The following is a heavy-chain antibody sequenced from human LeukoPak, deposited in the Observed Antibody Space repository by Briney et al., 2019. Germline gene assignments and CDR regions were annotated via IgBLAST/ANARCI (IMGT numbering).Heavy chain of an antibody. Sequence: ASVKVSCKASGYTFTGYYLHWVRQAPGQGLEWMGWINPNSGGTNYAQKFQGRVTMTRDTSISTAYMELNSLRAEDTAVYYCARAGFTFSDYFGSFFDYWGQGTLVTVSS. CDR1: GYTFTGYY. J-gene: IGHJ4*02. CDR3: ARAGFTFSDYFGSFFDY. D-gene: IGHD3-10*01. V-gene: IGHV1-2*02. CDR2: INPNSGGT.